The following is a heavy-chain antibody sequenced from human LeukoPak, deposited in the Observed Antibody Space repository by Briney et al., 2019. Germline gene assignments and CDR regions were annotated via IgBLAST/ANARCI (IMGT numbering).Heavy chain of an antibody. D-gene: IGHD2-15*01. CDR2: IYYSGST. J-gene: IGHJ4*02. V-gene: IGHV4-59*08. CDR1: GGSISSYY. Sequence: SETLSLTCTVSGGSISSYYWSWIRQPPGKGLGWIGYIYYSGSTNYNPSLKSRVTISVDTSKNQFSLKLSSVTAADTAVYYCARSCSGGSCSSYFGYWGQGTLVTVSS. CDR3: ARSCSGGSCSSYFGY.